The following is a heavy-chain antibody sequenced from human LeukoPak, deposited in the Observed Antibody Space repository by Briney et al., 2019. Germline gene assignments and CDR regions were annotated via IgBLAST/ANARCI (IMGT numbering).Heavy chain of an antibody. Sequence: PSETLSLTCTDSGGSISSYYWSWIRQPPGKGLEWIGYIYTSGSTNYNPSLKSRVTISVDTSKNQFSLKLSSVTAADTAVYYCARLYCSSTSCYEGDYYYYMDVWGKGTTVTVSS. CDR3: ARLYCSSTSCYEGDYYYYMDV. CDR2: IYTSGST. D-gene: IGHD2-2*01. V-gene: IGHV4-4*09. CDR1: GGSISSYY. J-gene: IGHJ6*03.